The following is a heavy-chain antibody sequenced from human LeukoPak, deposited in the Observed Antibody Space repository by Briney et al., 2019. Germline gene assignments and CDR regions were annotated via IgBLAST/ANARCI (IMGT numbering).Heavy chain of an antibody. CDR3: ARVNYYDSSGYYYVR. V-gene: IGHV3-53*01. CDR1: GFTVSSNY. CDR2: IYSGGST. J-gene: IGHJ4*02. Sequence: GGSLRLSCAASGFTVSSNYMSWVRQAPGKGLEWVSVIYSGGSTYYADSVRGRFTISRDNSKNTLYLQMNSLRAEDTAVYYCARVNYYDSSGYYYVRWGQGTLVTVSS. D-gene: IGHD3-22*01.